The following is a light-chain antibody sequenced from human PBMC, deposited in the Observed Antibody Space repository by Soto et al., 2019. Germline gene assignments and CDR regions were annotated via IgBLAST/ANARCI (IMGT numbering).Light chain of an antibody. Sequence: QSVLTQPPSASETPGQRVTMSCSGSTSNIGRNFVYWYQQVPGTAPKLLIYMNDQRPSGVPDRFSGSKSGTTASLAISGLRSEDEADYYCAAWDASVSSNVFRTGTKVPVL. V-gene: IGLV1-47*01. CDR3: AAWDASVSSNV. CDR1: TSNIGRNF. J-gene: IGLJ1*01. CDR2: MND.